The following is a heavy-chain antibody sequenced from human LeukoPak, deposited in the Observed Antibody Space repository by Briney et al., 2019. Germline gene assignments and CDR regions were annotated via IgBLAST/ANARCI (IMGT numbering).Heavy chain of an antibody. J-gene: IGHJ5*02. CDR3: ARARGYSGYEDLNWFDP. Sequence: GGSLRLSCAASGFTFSSYWLSWVRQAPGKGLEWVANIKQDGSEKYYVDSVKGRFTISRDNAKNSLYLRMNSLRAEDTAVYYCARARGYSGYEDLNWFDPWGQGTLVTVSS. CDR2: IKQDGSEK. CDR1: GFTFSSYW. V-gene: IGHV3-7*01. D-gene: IGHD5-12*01.